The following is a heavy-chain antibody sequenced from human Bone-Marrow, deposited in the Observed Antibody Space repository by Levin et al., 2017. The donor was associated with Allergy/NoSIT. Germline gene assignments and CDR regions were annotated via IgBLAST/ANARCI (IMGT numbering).Heavy chain of an antibody. CDR3: ARAYTSYSGSSCVTY. Sequence: ASVKVSCKASGYTFTSYYMHWVRQAPGQGLEWVGIINPSGGSTSYAQKFQGRVTMTRDTSTSTVYMELSSLRSEDTAIYYCARAYTSYSGSSCVTYWGQGTLVTVSS. CDR1: GYTFTSYY. J-gene: IGHJ4*02. CDR2: INPSGGST. V-gene: IGHV1-46*01. D-gene: IGHD6-6*01.